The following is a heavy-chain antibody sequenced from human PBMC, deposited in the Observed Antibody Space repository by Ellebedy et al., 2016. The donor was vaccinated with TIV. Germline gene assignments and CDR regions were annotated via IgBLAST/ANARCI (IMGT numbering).Heavy chain of an antibody. D-gene: IGHD3-22*01. V-gene: IGHV1-18*04. CDR3: ARGPREYYYDSSGYYRSFDY. J-gene: IGHJ4*02. Sequence: ASVKVSXXASGYTFTSYGISWVRQAPGQGLEWMGWISAYNGNTNYAQKLQGRVTMTTDTSTSTAYMELRSLRSDDTAVYYCARGPREYYYDSSGYYRSFDYWGQGTLVTVSS. CDR2: ISAYNGNT. CDR1: GYTFTSYG.